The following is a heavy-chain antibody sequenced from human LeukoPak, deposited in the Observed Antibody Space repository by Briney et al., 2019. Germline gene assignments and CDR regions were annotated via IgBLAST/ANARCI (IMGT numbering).Heavy chain of an antibody. CDR2: ISWNSGSI. Sequence: GGSLRLSCAASGFTFDDYAMHWVRHAPGKGLEWVSGISWNSGSIGYADSVKGRFTISRDNAKNSLYLQMNSLRAEDTALYYCAKDTQYSYGGTIDYWGQGTLVTVSS. J-gene: IGHJ4*02. CDR1: GFTFDDYA. V-gene: IGHV3-9*01. CDR3: AKDTQYSYGGTIDY. D-gene: IGHD5-18*01.